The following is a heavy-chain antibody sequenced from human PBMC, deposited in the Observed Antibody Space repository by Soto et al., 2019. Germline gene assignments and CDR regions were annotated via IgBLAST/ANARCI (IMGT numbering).Heavy chain of an antibody. Sequence: PGGSLRLSCAASGFTVSSYAMHWVRQAPGKGLEWVAVISYDGSNKYYADSVKGRFTISRDNSKNTLYLQMNSLRAEDTAVYYCARDGSGYSSGWDEYFKHWGQGTLVTVSS. J-gene: IGHJ1*01. CDR3: ARDGSGYSSGWDEYFKH. D-gene: IGHD6-19*01. CDR1: GFTVSSYA. CDR2: ISYDGSNK. V-gene: IGHV3-30-3*01.